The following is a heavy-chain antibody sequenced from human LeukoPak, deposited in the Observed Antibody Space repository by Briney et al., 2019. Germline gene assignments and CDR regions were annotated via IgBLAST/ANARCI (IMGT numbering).Heavy chain of an antibody. V-gene: IGHV3-23*01. D-gene: IGHD3-22*01. Sequence: ETLSLTCTVSGASISRYYWSWVRQAPGKGLEWVSGITGSGLRTYYGDSVKGRFTIYRDNSKNTLYLQMNSLGAEDTAVYYCAKDLYYYDTSGGMDVWGQGTTVTVSS. J-gene: IGHJ6*02. CDR2: ITGSGLRT. CDR1: GASISRYY. CDR3: AKDLYYYDTSGGMDV.